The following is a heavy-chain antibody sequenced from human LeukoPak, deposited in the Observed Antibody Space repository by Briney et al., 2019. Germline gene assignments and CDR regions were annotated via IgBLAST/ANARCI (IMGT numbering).Heavy chain of an antibody. CDR3: ASVVPAAKWYGMDV. V-gene: IGHV3-53*01. CDR1: GFTVSSNY. D-gene: IGHD2-2*01. Sequence: GASLRLSCAASGFTVSSNYMSWVRQAPGQGLEWVSVIYSGGSTYYADSVKGRFTISRDNSKNTLYLQMNSLRAEDTAVYYCASVVPAAKWYGMDVWGKGTTVTVSS. J-gene: IGHJ6*04. CDR2: IYSGGST.